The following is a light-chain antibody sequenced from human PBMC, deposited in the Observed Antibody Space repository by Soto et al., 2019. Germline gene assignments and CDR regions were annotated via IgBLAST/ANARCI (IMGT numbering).Light chain of an antibody. CDR3: SSYAGAVV. CDR2: EGS. Sequence: QSALTQPASVSGSPGQSITISCTRTSSNVESYNLVSWYQHPPGKAPKLIIYEGSERPSGVSNRFSGAQSGHSASLTISGFQAEDEADYYCSSYAGAVVFGGGTKLTLL. V-gene: IGLV2-23*01. CDR1: SSNVESYNL. J-gene: IGLJ2*01.